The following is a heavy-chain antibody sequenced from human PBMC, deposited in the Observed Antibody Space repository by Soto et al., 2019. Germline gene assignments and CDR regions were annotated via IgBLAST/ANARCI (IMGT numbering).Heavy chain of an antibody. CDR2: IIPIFGTA. D-gene: IGHD3-3*01. Sequence: ASVKVSCKASGVTFSSYAISWVRQAPGQGLEWMGGIIPIFGTANYAQKFQGRVTITADESTSTAYMELSSLRSEDTAVYYCATLLEWLPPRNYYYYGMDVWGQGTTVTVSS. J-gene: IGHJ6*02. CDR3: ATLLEWLPPRNYYYYGMDV. V-gene: IGHV1-69*13. CDR1: GVTFSSYA.